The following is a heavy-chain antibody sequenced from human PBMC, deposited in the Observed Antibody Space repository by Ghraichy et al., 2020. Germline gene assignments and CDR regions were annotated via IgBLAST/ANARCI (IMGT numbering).Heavy chain of an antibody. J-gene: IGHJ3*02. D-gene: IGHD3-3*01. CDR3: AREKWLLYSHAFDI. CDR1: GGSFSGYY. CDR2: INHSGST. V-gene: IGHV4-34*01. Sequence: SETRSLTCAVYGGSFSGYYWSWIRQPPGKGLEWIGEINHSGSTNYNPSLKSRVTISVDTSKNQFSLKLSSVTAADTAVYYCAREKWLLYSHAFDIWGQGTMVTVSS.